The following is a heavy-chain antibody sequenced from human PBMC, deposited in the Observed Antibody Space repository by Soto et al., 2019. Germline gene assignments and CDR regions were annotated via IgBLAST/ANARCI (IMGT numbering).Heavy chain of an antibody. J-gene: IGHJ5*02. CDR1: GGSLSSYY. Sequence: SETLSLTCTVSGGSLSSYYWTWIRQPPGKGLEWIGYVYYSGNTNYNPSLKSRVTISVDTSKNQFSLKLGSVTAADTAVYYCAKGACSGGTCYSYNWFDPWGQGTLVTVSS. CDR2: VYYSGNT. D-gene: IGHD2-15*01. CDR3: AKGACSGGTCYSYNWFDP. V-gene: IGHV4-59*01.